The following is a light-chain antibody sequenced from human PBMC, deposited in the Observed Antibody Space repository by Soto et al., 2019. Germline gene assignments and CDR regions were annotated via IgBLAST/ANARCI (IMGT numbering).Light chain of an antibody. CDR1: SSDVGGYNY. CDR3: SSYTSSSTVV. V-gene: IGLV2-14*01. CDR2: EVS. Sequence: QSVLTQPASVSGSPGQSITISCTGTSSDVGGYNYVSWYQQHPGKAPKLMIYEVSNRPSGVSNRFSGSKSGNTASLTIAGLRAEDEAGYYCSSYTSSSTVVFGGGTKLTVL. J-gene: IGLJ2*01.